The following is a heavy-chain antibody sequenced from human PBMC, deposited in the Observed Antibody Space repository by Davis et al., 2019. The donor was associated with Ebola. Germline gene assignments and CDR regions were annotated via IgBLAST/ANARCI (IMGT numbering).Heavy chain of an antibody. CDR2: AYSGLST. V-gene: IGHV3-53*01. CDR3: ARGHGLERCDNYFEH. D-gene: IGHD1-1*01. J-gene: IGHJ4*02. CDR1: GFSVRSYY. Sequence: GESLKISCEASGFSVRSYYMSWVRQAPGQGLEWISVAYSGLSTYYADSVKGRFTISRDTSKNLLFLQMNSLRADDTAVYFCARGHGLERCDNYFEHWGQGVRVTVSS.